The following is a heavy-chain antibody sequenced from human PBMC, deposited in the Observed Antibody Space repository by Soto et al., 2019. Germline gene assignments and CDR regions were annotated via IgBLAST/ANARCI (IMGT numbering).Heavy chain of an antibody. J-gene: IGHJ5*02. CDR1: GYTFTSYA. V-gene: IGHV1-3*01. D-gene: IGHD3-22*01. CDR2: INAGNGNT. Sequence: GASVKVSCKASGYTFTSYAMHWVRQAPGQRLEWMGWINAGNGNTKYSQKFQGRVTITRDTSASTAYMELSSLRSEDTAVYYCARAQTLSPTYYYDSSSLNWFDPWGQGTRVTVSS. CDR3: ARAQTLSPTYYYDSSSLNWFDP.